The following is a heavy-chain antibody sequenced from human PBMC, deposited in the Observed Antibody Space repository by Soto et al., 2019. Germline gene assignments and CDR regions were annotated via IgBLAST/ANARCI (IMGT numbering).Heavy chain of an antibody. Sequence: QMQLVQSGPEVKKPGTSVKVSCKASGFTFTTSAVQWVRQARGQRLEWIGWIVVGSGHTNYAQKFQERVTITRDVSTSTAYMELSSLRSEDTAVYYCAADQGSGTTLSDHWGQGALVTVSS. CDR2: IVVGSGHT. V-gene: IGHV1-58*01. CDR1: GFTFTTSA. D-gene: IGHD1-1*01. CDR3: AADQGSGTTLSDH. J-gene: IGHJ4*02.